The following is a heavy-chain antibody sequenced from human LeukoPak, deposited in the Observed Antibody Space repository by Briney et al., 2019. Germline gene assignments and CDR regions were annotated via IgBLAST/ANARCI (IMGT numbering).Heavy chain of an antibody. CDR3: ARDTVATTFEY. CDR1: GFTFSNYR. Sequence: GGSLRLSCAASGFTFSNYRMSCVPQAPGKGVEWVANIRQDGSDKYYVDSVKGRYTISRDNAKNSLYLQMNSLRAEDTAVYYCARDTVATTFEYWGEGAVGTVSS. CDR2: IRQDGSDK. V-gene: IGHV3-7*04. D-gene: IGHD4-17*01. J-gene: IGHJ4*02.